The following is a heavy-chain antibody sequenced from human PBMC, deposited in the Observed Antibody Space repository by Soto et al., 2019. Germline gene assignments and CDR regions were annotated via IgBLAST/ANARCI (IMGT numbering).Heavy chain of an antibody. CDR3: ARVKDIALLMDGFDP. J-gene: IGHJ5*02. CDR2: INPGGGST. Sequence: QVQLVQSGPEVRKPGAPVRLSCKASGYSFTSYHIHWVRQAPGQGLEWMGIINPGGGSTSYAQKFQGRVTMTRDTSARTVYMELSSLKSTDTAVYYCARVKDIALLMDGFDPWGQGTLVTVSS. D-gene: IGHD2-8*01. CDR1: GYSFTSYH. V-gene: IGHV1-46*01.